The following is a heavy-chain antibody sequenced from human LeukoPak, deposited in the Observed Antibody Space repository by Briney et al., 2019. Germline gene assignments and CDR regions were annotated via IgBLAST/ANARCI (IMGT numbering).Heavy chain of an antibody. CDR1: GFTFSSYS. V-gene: IGHV3-21*01. J-gene: IGHJ6*02. CDR2: ISSSSSYI. Sequence: PGGSLRLSCAASGFTFSSYSMNWVRQAPGKGLEWVSSISSSSSYIYYADPVKGRFTISRDNAKNSLYLQMNSLRAEDTAVYYCARAPNYDSSGYYYYYGMDVWGQGTTVTVSS. D-gene: IGHD3-22*01. CDR3: ARAPNYDSSGYYYYYGMDV.